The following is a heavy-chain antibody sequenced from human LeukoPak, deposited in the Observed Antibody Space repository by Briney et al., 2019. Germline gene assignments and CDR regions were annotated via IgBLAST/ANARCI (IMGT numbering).Heavy chain of an antibody. V-gene: IGHV4-59*01. D-gene: IGHD3-16*02. Sequence: SETLSLTCTVSGGSISSNYWSWIRQPPGKGLEWIGYIYYSGSTNYNPSLKSRVTISVDTSKNQFSLKLSSVTAADTAVYYCARSLIKFGGVIDDYWGQGTLVTVSS. CDR2: IYYSGST. CDR3: ARSLIKFGGVIDDY. CDR1: GGSISSNY. J-gene: IGHJ4*02.